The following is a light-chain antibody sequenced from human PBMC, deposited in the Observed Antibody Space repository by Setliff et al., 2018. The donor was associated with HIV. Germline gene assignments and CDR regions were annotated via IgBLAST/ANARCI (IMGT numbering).Light chain of an antibody. CDR2: EVS. CDR1: SSDVGGYKY. CDR3: SSYTSSSTPLV. J-gene: IGLJ1*01. V-gene: IGLV2-14*01. Sequence: QSALTQPASVSGSPGQSITISCTGNSSDVGGYKYVSWYQQHPGKAPKLMIYEVSNRPSGVSNRFSGSKSGNTASLTISGLQAEDEADYYCSSYTSSSTPLVFGTGTKVTVL.